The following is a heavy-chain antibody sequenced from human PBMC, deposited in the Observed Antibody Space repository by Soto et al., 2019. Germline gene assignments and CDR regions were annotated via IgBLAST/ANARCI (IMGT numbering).Heavy chain of an antibody. CDR3: ARDTLAAAGSENWFDP. CDR1: GGTFSSYT. D-gene: IGHD6-13*01. V-gene: IGHV1-69*08. J-gene: IGHJ5*02. CDR2: IIPILGIA. Sequence: QVQLVQSGAEVKKPGSSVKVSCKASGGTFSSYTISWVRQAPGQGLEWMGRIIPILGIANYAQKFQGRVTITEDKSTSTAYMELSSLRSEDTAVYYCARDTLAAAGSENWFDPWGQGTLVTVSS.